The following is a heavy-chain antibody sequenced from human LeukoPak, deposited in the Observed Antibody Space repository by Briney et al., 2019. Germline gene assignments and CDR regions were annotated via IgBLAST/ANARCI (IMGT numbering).Heavy chain of an antibody. Sequence: SGTLSLTCAVSGGSISSSNWWSWIRPPPGKGLEWIGYIYYSGSTNYNPSLKRRVTISVDTSKNQFSLKLSSVTAADTAVYYCARGGAAADHYYYYYMDVWGKGTTVTVSS. V-gene: IGHV4-4*02. CDR3: ARGGAAADHYYYYYMDV. J-gene: IGHJ6*03. CDR1: GGSISSSNW. D-gene: IGHD6-13*01. CDR2: IYYSGST.